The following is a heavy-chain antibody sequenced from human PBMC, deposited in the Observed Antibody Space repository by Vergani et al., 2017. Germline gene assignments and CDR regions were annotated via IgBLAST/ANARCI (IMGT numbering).Heavy chain of an antibody. CDR3: ARDAHDRSGYYFNDAFDI. CDR2: IYYSGST. D-gene: IGHD3-22*01. Sequence: QVQLQESGPGLVKPSETLSLTCTVSGGSISSYYWSWIRQPPGKGLEWIGYIYYSGSTNYNPSLKSRVTISVDTSKNQFSLKLSSVTAADTAVYYCARDAHDRSGYYFNDAFDIWGQGTMVTVSS. CDR1: GGSISSYY. V-gene: IGHV4-59*01. J-gene: IGHJ3*02.